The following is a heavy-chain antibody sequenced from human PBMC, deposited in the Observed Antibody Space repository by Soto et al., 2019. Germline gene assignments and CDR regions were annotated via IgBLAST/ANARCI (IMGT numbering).Heavy chain of an antibody. J-gene: IGHJ4*02. CDR3: AYRILRTFFGLVTTTAIYFDF. V-gene: IGHV2-5*02. CDR2: IYWDDDK. D-gene: IGHD3-3*01. CDR1: GFSLTTSGVG. Sequence: QITLNESGPTVVKPAEALTLTCTFSGFSLTTSGVGVSWIRQSPGKAPEWLALIYWDDDKRYSASLKSRITIAKDTYKYHVVLTMASVEPADTASYYCAYRILRTFFGLVTTTAIYFDFWGQGAPVVVSS.